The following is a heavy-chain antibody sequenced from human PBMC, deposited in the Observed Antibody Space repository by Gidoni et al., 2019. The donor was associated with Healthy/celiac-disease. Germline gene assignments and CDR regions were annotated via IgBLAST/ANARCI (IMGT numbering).Heavy chain of an antibody. CDR3: ASSRYYFDY. CDR2: LYHSGST. Sequence: QLQLQESGSGLVKPSQTLSLTCAAHGGSLRSGGYAWSWIRQPPGKVLAWLGYLYHSGSTYYIPSLTGRVTISVDLAKSPFSLTLRSVAAAYTAVYYCASSRYYFDYWGQGTLVTVSS. CDR1: GGSLRSGGYA. V-gene: IGHV4-30-2*01. J-gene: IGHJ4*02.